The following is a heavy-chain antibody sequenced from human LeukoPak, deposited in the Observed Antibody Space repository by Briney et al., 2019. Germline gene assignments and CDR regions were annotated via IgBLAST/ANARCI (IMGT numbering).Heavy chain of an antibody. CDR1: GGTFSSFA. Sequence: GSSVKVSCKASGGTFSSFAISWVRQAPGQGLEWMGRIIPILAIANYAQKFQGRVTITADKSTSTAYMELSSLRSEDTAVYYCARSFGISVAGTAGWFGPWGQGTLVTVSS. V-gene: IGHV1-69*04. CDR2: IIPILAIA. J-gene: IGHJ5*02. D-gene: IGHD6-19*01. CDR3: ARSFGISVAGTAGWFGP.